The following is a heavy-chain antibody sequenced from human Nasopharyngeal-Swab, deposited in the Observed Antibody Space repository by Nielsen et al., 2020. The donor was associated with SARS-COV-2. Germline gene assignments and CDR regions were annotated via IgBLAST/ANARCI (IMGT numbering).Heavy chain of an antibody. CDR1: GFTFSNYR. CDR2: INGDGSSL. J-gene: IGHJ4*02. CDR3: ARGRGSSTSMIGY. D-gene: IGHD2/OR15-2a*01. Sequence: GGSLRLSCAASGFTFSNYRMHWVRQAPGKGLVWFYRINGDGSSLNYPDFVKGRFTISTDNAKSTLYLEMNSLRAEDTAVYYCARGRGSSTSMIGYWGQGTLVTVSS. V-gene: IGHV3-74*01.